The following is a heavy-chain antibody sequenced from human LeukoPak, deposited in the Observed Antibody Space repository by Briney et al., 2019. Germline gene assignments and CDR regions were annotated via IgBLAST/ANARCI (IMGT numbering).Heavy chain of an antibody. CDR3: ARGRYGSGSYYFDY. D-gene: IGHD3-10*01. V-gene: IGHV1-2*02. J-gene: IGHJ4*02. CDR1: GYTFTGYY. CDR2: INPNSGGT. Sequence: GASVKVSCKASGYTFTGYYMHWVRQAPGQGLEWMGWINPNSGGTNYAQKFQGRVTMTRDTSISTAYMELSGLRSDDTAVYYCARGRYGSGSYYFDYWGQGTLVTVSS.